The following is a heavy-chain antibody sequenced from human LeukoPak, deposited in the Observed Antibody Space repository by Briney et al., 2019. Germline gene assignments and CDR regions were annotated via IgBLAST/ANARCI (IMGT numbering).Heavy chain of an antibody. J-gene: IGHJ6*02. D-gene: IGHD3-22*01. Sequence: GGSLRLSCAASGLTFSSHWMHWVRQAPGKGLVWVSRITNDGSSTTYADSVKGRFTITRDNSKNTLYLQMNSLRAEDTAVYYCARDRYYYDSSGYWGREEDYYYYGMDVWGQGTTVTVSS. CDR3: ARDRYYYDSSGYWGREEDYYYYGMDV. CDR2: ITNDGSST. V-gene: IGHV3-74*01. CDR1: GLTFSSHW.